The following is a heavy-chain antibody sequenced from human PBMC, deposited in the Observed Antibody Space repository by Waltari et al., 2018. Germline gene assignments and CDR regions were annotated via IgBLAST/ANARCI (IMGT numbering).Heavy chain of an antibody. CDR1: GFTFTSSA. J-gene: IGHJ3*02. Sequence: QMQLVQSGPEVKKPGTSVKVSCKASGFTFTSSAVQWVRQARGQRLEWIGWIVVGSGNTNYAQKFKERVTITRDMSTSTAYMELSSLRSEDTAVYYCAADRFTYYDDDAFDIWGQGTMVTVSS. CDR3: AADRFTYYDDDAFDI. D-gene: IGHD3-22*01. V-gene: IGHV1-58*01. CDR2: IVVGSGNT.